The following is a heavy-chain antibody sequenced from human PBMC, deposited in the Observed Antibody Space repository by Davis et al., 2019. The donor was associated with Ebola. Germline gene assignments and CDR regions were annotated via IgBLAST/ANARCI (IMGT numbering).Heavy chain of an antibody. D-gene: IGHD1-1*01. CDR3: ARAQFPTTSDH. J-gene: IGHJ4*02. CDR2: INPHNGNT. CDR1: GYTFTSYG. Sequence: ASVKVSCKASGYTFTSYGITWVRQAPGQGLEWMGWINPHNGNTNYSQNVQGRVTMTTDTSTSTAYMEVGILRSDDTAVYYCARAQFPTTSDHWGQGTLVTVSS. V-gene: IGHV1-18*04.